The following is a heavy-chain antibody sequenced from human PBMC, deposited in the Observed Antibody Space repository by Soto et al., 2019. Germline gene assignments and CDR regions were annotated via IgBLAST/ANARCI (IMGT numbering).Heavy chain of an antibody. CDR1: GGTFSSYA. V-gene: IGHV1-69*12. D-gene: IGHD6-13*01. CDR2: IIPIFGTA. CDR3: ARDVIAAAGTAG. J-gene: IGHJ4*02. Sequence: QVQLVQSGAEVKKPGSSVKVSCKASGGTFSSYAISWVRQAPGQGLEWMGGIIPIFGTANYAQKFQGRVTLXAXXSTSTAYRELSSLRSEDTAVYYCARDVIAAAGTAGWGQGTLVTVSS.